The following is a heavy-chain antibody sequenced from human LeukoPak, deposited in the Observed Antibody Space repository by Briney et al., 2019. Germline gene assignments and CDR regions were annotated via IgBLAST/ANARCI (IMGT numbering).Heavy chain of an antibody. D-gene: IGHD2-2*02. CDR3: VGDDYT. CDR1: GFTFSSYW. J-gene: IGHJ4*02. V-gene: IGHV3-74*01. Sequence: GGSLRPSCAALGFTFSSYWMHWVRQAPGKGLVWVSGITSNGSRRRYATSVKGRFTFCRDDAKNRMYLQMNSLRAEDTAVYYCVGDDYTGAQGTLVSVPS. CDR2: ITSNGSRR.